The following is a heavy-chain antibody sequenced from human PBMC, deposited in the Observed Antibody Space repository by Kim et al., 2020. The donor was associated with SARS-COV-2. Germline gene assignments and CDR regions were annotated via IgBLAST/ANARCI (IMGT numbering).Heavy chain of an antibody. Sequence: GGSLRLSCAASGFTFSSYSMNWVRQAPGKGLEWVSSISSSSSYIYYADSVKGLFTISRDNAKNSLYLQMNSLRAEDTAVYYCARGPIVGADFDYWGQGTLVTVSS. CDR3: ARGPIVGADFDY. CDR2: ISSSSSYI. J-gene: IGHJ4*02. V-gene: IGHV3-21*01. CDR1: GFTFSSYS. D-gene: IGHD1-26*01.